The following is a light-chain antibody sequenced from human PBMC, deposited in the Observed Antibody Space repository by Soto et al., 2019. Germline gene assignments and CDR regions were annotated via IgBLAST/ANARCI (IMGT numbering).Light chain of an antibody. Sequence: AVQVTQSPSSLSASVGDTVSITCRASQGIGGDLAWYQQSPGKAPVLLLYDATRLESGVPSRFSGSGSGTDFSLTITSLQPEDFATYICQQFNSYPRTFGQGTKV. CDR1: QGIGGD. CDR2: DAT. J-gene: IGKJ1*01. CDR3: QQFNSYPRT. V-gene: IGKV1-13*02.